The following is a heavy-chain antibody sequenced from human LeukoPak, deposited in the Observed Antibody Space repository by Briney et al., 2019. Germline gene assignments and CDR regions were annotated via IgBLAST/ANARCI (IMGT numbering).Heavy chain of an antibody. J-gene: IGHJ4*02. D-gene: IGHD3-22*01. Sequence: SETLSRTCAVYGGSFSGYYWSWIRQPPGKGLEWIGEINHSGSTNYNPSLKSRVTISVDTSKNQFSLKLSSVTAADTAVYYCARFSEVIGYDYWGQGTLVTVSS. V-gene: IGHV4-34*01. CDR1: GGSFSGYY. CDR3: ARFSEVIGYDY. CDR2: INHSGST.